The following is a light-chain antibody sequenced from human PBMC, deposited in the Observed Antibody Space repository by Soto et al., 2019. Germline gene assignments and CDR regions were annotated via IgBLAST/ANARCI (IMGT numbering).Light chain of an antibody. J-gene: IGKJ4*01. CDR3: QQYYSTPLT. CDR2: WAS. V-gene: IGKV4-1*01. CDR1: QSVLYRSINKNY. Sequence: DIVMTQSPESLAVSLGGRATINCRSSQSVLYRSINKNYLAWYQQKPGQPPKLLIYWASTREPGVPDRFSGSVSETNFTLTISSLQAGDVAVYYCQQYYSTPLTFGGGTKVDIK.